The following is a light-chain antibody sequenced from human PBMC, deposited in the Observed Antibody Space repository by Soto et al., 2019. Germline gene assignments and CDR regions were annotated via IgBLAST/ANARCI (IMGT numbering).Light chain of an antibody. V-gene: IGKV3-20*01. Sequence: EFVLTQSPGTLSLSPGERATLSCRASQTVRNNYLAWYQQKPGQAPRLLIYGASSRATGIPDRFSGSGSGTDFTLTISRLEPEDFAVYYCQQYNTWRSISFGQGTRLEIK. CDR3: QQYNTWRSIS. CDR1: QTVRNNY. J-gene: IGKJ5*01. CDR2: GAS.